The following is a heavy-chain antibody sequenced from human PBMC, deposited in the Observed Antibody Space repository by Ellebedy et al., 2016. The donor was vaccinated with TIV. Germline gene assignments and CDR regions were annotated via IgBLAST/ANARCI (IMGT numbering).Heavy chain of an antibody. CDR3: GRGGPGGDNWFFGL. CDR1: GFSLTGSD. J-gene: IGHJ2*01. D-gene: IGHD3-10*01. Sequence: PGGSLRLSCAASGFSLTGSDLHWVRRPPGKGLEWVSASGAAGDTYYPDSVRGRLTISRESGKNSFYLQRNSLTAGDKAVYYCGRGGPGGDNWFFGLWGRGTRVTVSS. CDR2: SGAAGDT. V-gene: IGHV3-13*01.